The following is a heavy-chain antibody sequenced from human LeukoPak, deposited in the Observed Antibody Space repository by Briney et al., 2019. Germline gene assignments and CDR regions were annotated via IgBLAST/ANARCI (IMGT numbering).Heavy chain of an antibody. V-gene: IGHV1-18*01. D-gene: IGHD1-26*01. CDR1: GYTFTSYG. J-gene: IGHJ3*02. Sequence: ASVKVSCKASGYTFTSYGISWVRQAPGQGLEWMGWISAYNGNTNYAQKLQGRVTMTTDTSTSTVYMELRSLRSDDTAVYYCASLVRGSYFDAFDIWGQGTMVTVSS. CDR3: ASLVRGSYFDAFDI. CDR2: ISAYNGNT.